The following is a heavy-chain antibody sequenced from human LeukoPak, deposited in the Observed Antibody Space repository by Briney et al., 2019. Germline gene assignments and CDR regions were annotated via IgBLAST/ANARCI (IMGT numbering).Heavy chain of an antibody. V-gene: IGHV3-23*01. J-gene: IGHJ4*02. Sequence: GGSLRLSCAASGFTFSSYAMSWVRQAPGKGLEWVSAISGSGGSTYYADSVKGRFTISRDNSKNTLYLQMNSLRAEDTAVYYCPKGTVGARNWYFDYWGQGTLVTVSS. CDR1: GFTFSSYA. CDR2: ISGSGGST. D-gene: IGHD1-26*01. CDR3: PKGTVGARNWYFDY.